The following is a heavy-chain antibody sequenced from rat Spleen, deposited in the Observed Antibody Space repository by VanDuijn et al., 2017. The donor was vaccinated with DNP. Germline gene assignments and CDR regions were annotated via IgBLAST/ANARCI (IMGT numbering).Heavy chain of an antibody. CDR1: GFTFSDHD. J-gene: IGHJ2*01. CDR2: ITYEGSST. V-gene: IGHV5-22*01. Sequence: EVELVESGGGLVQPGRSLKLSCAAAGFTFSDHDMAWVRQAPAKGLEWVASITYEGSSTYYGDSVRGRFTISRDNAKTALYLQMDSLRSEDTATYYCKLGGAYWGQGVMVTVSS. CDR3: KLGGAY. D-gene: IGHD5-1*01.